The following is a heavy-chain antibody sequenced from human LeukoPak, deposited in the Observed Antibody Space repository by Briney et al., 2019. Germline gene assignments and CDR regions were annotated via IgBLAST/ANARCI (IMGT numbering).Heavy chain of an antibody. Sequence: SETLSLTCSVSGVSISNYDWSWIRQPAGKGLEWIGRIYTSGSTNYNPSLKSRVTISVDTSKNQFSLKLSSVTAADTAVYYCARSYFGYWFGELLYGNWFDPWGQGTLVTVSS. CDR1: GVSISNYD. CDR3: ARSYFGYWFGELLYGNWFDP. D-gene: IGHD3-10*01. CDR2: IYTSGST. V-gene: IGHV4-4*07. J-gene: IGHJ5*02.